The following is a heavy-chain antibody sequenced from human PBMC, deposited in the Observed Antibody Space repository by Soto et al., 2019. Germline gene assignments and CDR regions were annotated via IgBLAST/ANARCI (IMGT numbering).Heavy chain of an antibody. CDR1: GFTFSDYS. CDR3: ARDCRDWGEWSGFQV. Sequence: EVQLSESGGGFVQPGGSQRLSCAASGFTFSDYSMSWVRQAPGKGLEWVSFISGDGENTYYADSVKGRFTISRDDSRNTVFLQMTSLRAEDTEIYFCARDCRDWGEWSGFQVWGQGARVTVSS. D-gene: IGHD3-16*01. J-gene: IGHJ4*02. V-gene: IGHV3-23*01. CDR2: ISGDGENT.